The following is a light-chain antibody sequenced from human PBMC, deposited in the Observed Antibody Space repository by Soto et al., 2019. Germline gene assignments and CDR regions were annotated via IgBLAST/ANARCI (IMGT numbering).Light chain of an antibody. CDR3: NQYRRSAPLP. V-gene: IGKV3-20*01. CDR2: GSS. Sequence: EIVLTQSPGTLSLSPGERATLSCRARQTPSNSFLAWYQHKPGQAHRLLIYGSSTRATGIPDRFSGSSFGIELSLTISRMEHEDFAVYYCNQYRRSAPLPFGGGTKVENK. CDR1: QTPSNSF. J-gene: IGKJ4*02.